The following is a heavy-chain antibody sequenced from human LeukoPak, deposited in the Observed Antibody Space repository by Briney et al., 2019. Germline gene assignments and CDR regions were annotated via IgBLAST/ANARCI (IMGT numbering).Heavy chain of an antibody. CDR1: GGSIGSGGYS. D-gene: IGHD3-16*01. CDR3: ARHLGPAADEY. Sequence: PSETLSLTCAVSGGSIGSGGYSWSWIRQPPGKGLEWIGYIYHSGSTYYNPSLKSRVTISVDTSKNQFSLKLSSVTAADTAVYYCARHLGPAADEYWGQGTLVTVSS. V-gene: IGHV4-30-2*03. J-gene: IGHJ4*02. CDR2: IYHSGST.